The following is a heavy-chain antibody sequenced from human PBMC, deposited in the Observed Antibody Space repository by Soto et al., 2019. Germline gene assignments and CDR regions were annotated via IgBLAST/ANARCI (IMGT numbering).Heavy chain of an antibody. D-gene: IGHD6-19*01. V-gene: IGHV3-9*01. CDR1: GFTFDDHA. CDR3: VKDMGVAGRSGYFQH. Sequence: QPGGSLRLSCAASGFTFDDHAMHWVRQAPGKGLEWVSGISWNSGDIGYADSVKGRFTISRDNAKNSLYLQMNSLRAEDTAVYYCVKDMGVAGRSGYFQHWGQGTVVTVSS. CDR2: ISWNSGDI. J-gene: IGHJ1*01.